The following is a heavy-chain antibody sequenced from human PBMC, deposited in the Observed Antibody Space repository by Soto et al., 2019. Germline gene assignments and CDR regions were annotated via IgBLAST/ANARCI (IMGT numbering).Heavy chain of an antibody. Sequence: GGSLRLSCAASGFTFSSYAMHWVRQAPGKGLEWVAVISYDGRNKYYADSVKGRFTISRDNSKNTLYLQMNSLRAEDTAVYYCARGGIFYYDSSGFDAFDIWGQGTMVTVSS. V-gene: IGHV3-30*04. J-gene: IGHJ3*02. CDR2: ISYDGRNK. CDR3: ARGGIFYYDSSGFDAFDI. CDR1: GFTFSSYA. D-gene: IGHD3-22*01.